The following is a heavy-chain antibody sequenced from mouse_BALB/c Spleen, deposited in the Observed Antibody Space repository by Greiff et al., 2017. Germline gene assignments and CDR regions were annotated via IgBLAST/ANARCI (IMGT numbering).Heavy chain of an antibody. D-gene: IGHD1-1*01. CDR3: ARDYYGSSYVNYATDY. CDR1: GFTFSSFG. J-gene: IGHJ4*01. CDR2: ISSGSSTI. V-gene: IGHV5-17*02. Sequence: EVHLVESGGGLVQPGGSRKLSCAASGFTFSSFGMHWVRQAPEKGLEWVAYISSGSSTIYYADTVKGRFTISRDNPKNTLFLQMTSLRSEDTAMYYCARDYYGSSYVNYATDYWGQGTSVTVSS.